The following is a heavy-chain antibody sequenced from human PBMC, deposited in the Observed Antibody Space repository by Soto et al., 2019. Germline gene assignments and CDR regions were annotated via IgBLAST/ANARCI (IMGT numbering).Heavy chain of an antibody. J-gene: IGHJ6*02. Sequence: QVQLVESGGGVVQPGRSLRLSCAASGFTFSSYGMHWVRQAPGKGLEWVAVISYDGSNKYYADSVKGRFTISRDNSKNTLYLQMNSLRAEDTAVYYCAKDMGDFWSGLGHYYYYYGMDVWGQGGTDAVS. V-gene: IGHV3-30*18. D-gene: IGHD3-3*01. CDR3: AKDMGDFWSGLGHYYYYYGMDV. CDR1: GFTFSSYG. CDR2: ISYDGSNK.